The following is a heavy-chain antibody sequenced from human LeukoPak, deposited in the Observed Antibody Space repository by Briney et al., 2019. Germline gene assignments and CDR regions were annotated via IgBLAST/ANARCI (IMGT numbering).Heavy chain of an antibody. V-gene: IGHV1-2*02. Sequence: GASVKVSCKASGYTFTGYYMHWVRQAPGQGLEWMGWINPNSGGTNYAQKFQGRVTMTRDTSISTAYMELSRLRSDDTAVYYCATEIMITFGGVIVLDYWGQGTLVTVSS. CDR1: GYTFTGYY. CDR2: INPNSGGT. CDR3: ATEIMITFGGVIVLDY. D-gene: IGHD3-16*02. J-gene: IGHJ4*02.